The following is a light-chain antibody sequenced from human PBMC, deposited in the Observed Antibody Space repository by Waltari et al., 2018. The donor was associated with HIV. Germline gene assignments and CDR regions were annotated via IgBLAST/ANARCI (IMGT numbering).Light chain of an antibody. J-gene: IGKJ5*01. CDR3: QQYYNWPLT. V-gene: IGKV3-15*01. Sequence: EIVMTQSPATLSVSPGQRVTLSCRASQSVSNNLAWYQQKPGQSPRLLIHGTSTRATGLPARFSGGGSGTEFTLTISSLQSEDFAVYFCQQYYNWPLTFGQGTRQEIK. CDR1: QSVSNN. CDR2: GTS.